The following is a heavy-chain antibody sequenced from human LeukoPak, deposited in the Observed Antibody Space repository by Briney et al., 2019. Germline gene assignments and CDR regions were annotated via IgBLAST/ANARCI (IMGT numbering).Heavy chain of an antibody. CDR1: GASINSSGYY. CDR2: HYYSGST. D-gene: IGHD3-9*01. J-gene: IGHJ4*02. Sequence: SETLSLTCTVSGASINSSGYYWGWIRQPPGKGLEWIGSHYYSGSTYYNPSLKSRVTISVDTSKNHFSLKLNSVTAADTAVYYCARHRAGYHLDWWGQETLVTVSS. V-gene: IGHV4-39*01. CDR3: ARHRAGYHLDW.